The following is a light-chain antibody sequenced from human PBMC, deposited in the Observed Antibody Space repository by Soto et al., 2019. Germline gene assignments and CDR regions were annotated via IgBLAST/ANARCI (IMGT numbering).Light chain of an antibody. CDR3: AAWDDSLSGPV. CDR2: STN. CDR1: NSNIGSYH. J-gene: IGLJ3*02. V-gene: IGLV1-47*02. Sequence: QSVLTQPPSASGTPGQRVTISCSGSNSNIGSYHVYWYQQLSGTAPTLLIFSTNRRPSGVPDRFSASKSGTSASLAISGLRSEDEAEYYCAAWDDSLSGPVFGGGTKVTVL.